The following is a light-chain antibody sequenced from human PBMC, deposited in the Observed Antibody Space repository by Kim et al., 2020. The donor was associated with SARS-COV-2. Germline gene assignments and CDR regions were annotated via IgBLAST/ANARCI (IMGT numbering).Light chain of an antibody. CDR2: GRN. V-gene: IGLV3-19*01. CDR3: NSRGNSGTVL. Sequence: SSELTQDHAVSVALGQTVKITCQGDSLRRYYASWYQQKPGQAPVLVIYGRNNRPSGIPDRLSGSTSGNTASLIITGAQAEDEADYYCNSRGNSGTVLFSGGTKLTV. J-gene: IGLJ2*01. CDR1: SLRRYY.